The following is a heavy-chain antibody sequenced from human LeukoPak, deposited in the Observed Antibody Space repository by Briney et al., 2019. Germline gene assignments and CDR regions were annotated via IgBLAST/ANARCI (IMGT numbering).Heavy chain of an antibody. CDR2: IHHSGTT. CDR3: ARAFHGDPTRFDY. V-gene: IGHV4-4*02. J-gene: IGHJ4*02. D-gene: IGHD4-17*01. Sequence: PSGTLSLTCTVSGGSISSSNWWGWVRQPPGKGLECIGEIHHSGTTNYNPSLKSRVTISVDKSKNEFSLKLNSVTAADTAVYYCARAFHGDPTRFDYWGQGTLVTVSS. CDR1: GGSISSSNW.